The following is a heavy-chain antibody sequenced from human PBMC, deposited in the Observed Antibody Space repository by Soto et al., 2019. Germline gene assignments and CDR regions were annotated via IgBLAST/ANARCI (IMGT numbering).Heavy chain of an antibody. D-gene: IGHD7-27*01. CDR2: IYDGGTT. CDR3: ARGLSGDKFDD. CDR1: GGSISSAAYC. Sequence: NPSETLSLTCTVSGGSISSAAYCWSWIRHSPDKGLEWIGHIYDGGTTYSSPSLKGRVTISADTSETQFSLKLSFVSAADTAVYYCARGLSGDKFDDWGQVIQVSVS. J-gene: IGHJ4*02. V-gene: IGHV4-30-4*01.